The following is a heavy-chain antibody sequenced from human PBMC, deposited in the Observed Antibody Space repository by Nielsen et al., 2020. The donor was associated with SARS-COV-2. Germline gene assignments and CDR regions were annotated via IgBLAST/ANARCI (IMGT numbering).Heavy chain of an antibody. V-gene: IGHV3-33*08. CDR1: GFTFSNYG. CDR3: ARGHPVPFGELSL. J-gene: IGHJ4*02. D-gene: IGHD3-10*01. CDR2: IWYDGSNK. Sequence: GGSLRLSCVDSGFTFSNYGMHWVRQAPGKGLEWVAVIWYDGSNKYYADSVKGRFTISRDNSKNTLYLQMNSLRTEDTAVYYCARGHPVPFGELSLWGQGTLVTVSS.